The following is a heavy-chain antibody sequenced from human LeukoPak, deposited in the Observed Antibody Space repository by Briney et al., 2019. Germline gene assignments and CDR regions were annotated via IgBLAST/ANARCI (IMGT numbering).Heavy chain of an antibody. J-gene: IGHJ4*02. CDR3: AKTSSGWYPFDY. CDR2: MSGGGGST. D-gene: IGHD6-19*01. V-gene: IGHV3-23*01. CDR1: GFTFSSYA. Sequence: GGSLRLSCAASGFTFSSYAMSWVRQAPGKGLEWVSGMSGGGGSTYYADSVKGRFAISRDNSKNTLYLQMNSLRAEDTAIYYCAKTSSGWYPFDYWGQGTLVTVSS.